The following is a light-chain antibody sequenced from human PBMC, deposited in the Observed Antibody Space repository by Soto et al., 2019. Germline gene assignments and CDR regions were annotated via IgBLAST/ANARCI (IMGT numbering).Light chain of an antibody. CDR1: ESLFGF. Sequence: DIVLTQSPATLSVSPGDTVTLSCRASESLFGFLAWYQQKPGQAPRLLMYGVSTRATRIPARFSGGGSATDFTLTISSLQSEDSAFYFCQSYNDWPFASGLGTRLEI. V-gene: IGKV3-15*01. CDR3: QSYNDWPFA. CDR2: GVS. J-gene: IGKJ2*01.